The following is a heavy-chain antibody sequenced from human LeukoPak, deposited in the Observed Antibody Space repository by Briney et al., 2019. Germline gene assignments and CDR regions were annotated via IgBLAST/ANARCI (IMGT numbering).Heavy chain of an antibody. J-gene: IGHJ5*02. CDR3: ARASIAVARGWFDP. D-gene: IGHD6-19*01. CDR2: IESGGST. V-gene: IGHV3-53*01. Sequence: GGSLRLSCAASGFTVSSKYMNWVRQAPGKGLEWVSVIESGGSTYYADSVKGRFTVSRDNFQNTLYLQMNSLRAEDTAVYYCARASIAVARGWFDPWGQGTLVTVSS. CDR1: GFTVSSKY.